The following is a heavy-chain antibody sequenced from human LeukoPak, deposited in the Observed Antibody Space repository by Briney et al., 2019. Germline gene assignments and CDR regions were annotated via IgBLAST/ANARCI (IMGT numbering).Heavy chain of an antibody. CDR3: ARDQTTYLTTTEYKWFDP. V-gene: IGHV3-21*01. D-gene: IGHD1-1*01. Sequence: GESLRLSCAASGFTFSTYSMNWVRQSPGKGLEWVASISSSSSYIHYADSVKGRFTISRDNAKNSLYLQMNSLRAEDTAVYYCARDQTTYLTTTEYKWFDPWGQGTLVTVSS. CDR1: GFTFSTYS. CDR2: ISSSSSYI. J-gene: IGHJ5*02.